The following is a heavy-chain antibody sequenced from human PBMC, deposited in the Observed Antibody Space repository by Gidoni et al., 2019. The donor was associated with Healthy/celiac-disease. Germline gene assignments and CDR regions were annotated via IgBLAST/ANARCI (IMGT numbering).Heavy chain of an antibody. CDR1: GFPFCSYG. D-gene: IGHD3-22*01. Sequence: QVQLVESGGGVVQPWRSLRLSCAASGFPFCSYGIQWVRQAPGKGLEWVAVISYDGSNKYDADSVKGRFTISRDNSKNTLYLQMNSLRAEDTAVYYCAKDFDYDDSSGPSNAFDIWGQGTMVTVSS. CDR3: AKDFDYDDSSGPSNAFDI. J-gene: IGHJ3*02. V-gene: IGHV3-30*18. CDR2: ISYDGSNK.